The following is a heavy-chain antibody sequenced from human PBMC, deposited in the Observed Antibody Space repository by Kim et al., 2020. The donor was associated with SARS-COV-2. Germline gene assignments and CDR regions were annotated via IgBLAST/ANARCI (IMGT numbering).Heavy chain of an antibody. CDR3: ARLGIVGAKGYYWFDP. J-gene: IGHJ5*02. D-gene: IGHD1-26*01. CDR1: GGSISSGDYY. V-gene: IGHV4-30-4*01. CDR2: IYYSGST. Sequence: SETLSLTCTVSGGSISSGDYYWSWIRQPPGKGLEWIGYIYYSGSTYYNPSLKSRVTISVDTSKNQFSLKLSSVTAADTAVYYCARLGIVGAKGYYWFDPWGQGTLVTVSS.